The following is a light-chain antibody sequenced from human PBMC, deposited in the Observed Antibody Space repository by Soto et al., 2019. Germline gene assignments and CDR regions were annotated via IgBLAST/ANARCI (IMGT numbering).Light chain of an antibody. V-gene: IGKV3-15*01. Sequence: EMVMTQSPATLSVSPGERVTLSCRASQSVHSNLAWYHQKPGQRPSLLIYYASTRVTGVPDRFSGSGSGTEFTLTISSLQAEDVGVYYCQHYSNWPPTFGPGTKVEIK. CDR1: QSVHSN. J-gene: IGKJ1*01. CDR2: YAS. CDR3: QHYSNWPPT.